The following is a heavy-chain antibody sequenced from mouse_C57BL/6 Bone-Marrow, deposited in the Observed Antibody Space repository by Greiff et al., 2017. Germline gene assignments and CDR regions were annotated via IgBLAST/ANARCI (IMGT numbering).Heavy chain of an antibody. J-gene: IGHJ3*01. D-gene: IGHD1-1*01. CDR3: ARPGYYGRLAWVAY. V-gene: IGHV1-81*01. CDR1: GYTFTSYG. Sequence: QVQLQQSGAELVRPGASVKLSCKASGYTFTSYGISWVKQRTGQGLEWIGEIYPRDGNTNYNEKFNGKATLTADKSSSTAYMELRSLTSEDSAVYFCARPGYYGRLAWVAYWGQGTLVTVSA. CDR2: IYPRDGNT.